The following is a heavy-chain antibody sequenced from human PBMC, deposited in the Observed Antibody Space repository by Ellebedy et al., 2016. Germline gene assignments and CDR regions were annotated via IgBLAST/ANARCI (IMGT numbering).Heavy chain of an antibody. Sequence: GGSLRLSCGGSGFTFSGYSMSWVRQAPGKGLEWVASISSSSAYIYYADSVKGRFTISRDNAQDSLYLQMSSLRAEDTAVYWCSIDGKGDHYYYMDVWGKGTTVTVSS. J-gene: IGHJ6*03. CDR1: GFTFSGYS. V-gene: IGHV3-21*01. D-gene: IGHD2-21*02. CDR3: SIDGKGDHYYYMDV. CDR2: ISSSSAYI.